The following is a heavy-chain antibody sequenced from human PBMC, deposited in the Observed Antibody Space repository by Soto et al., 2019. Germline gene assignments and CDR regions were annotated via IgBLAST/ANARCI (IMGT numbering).Heavy chain of an antibody. J-gene: IGHJ3*02. CDR2: INIYGSST. Sequence: GGSLRLSCAASGFTFSRYWMHWVRQAPGKGLVWVSRINIYGSSTDYADSVKGRFTISRDNAKNMLYLQMNSLRVEDSAVYYCARGWIGDLNDAFDIWGQGTMVTV. CDR3: ARGWIGDLNDAFDI. V-gene: IGHV3-74*01. CDR1: GFTFSRYW. D-gene: IGHD2-2*03.